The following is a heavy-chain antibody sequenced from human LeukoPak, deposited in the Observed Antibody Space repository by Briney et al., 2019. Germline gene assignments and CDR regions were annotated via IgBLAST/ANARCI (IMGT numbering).Heavy chain of an antibody. V-gene: IGHV1-69*13. CDR2: IIPIFGTA. D-gene: IGHD2-2*01. Sequence: SVKVSCKASGGTFSSYAISWVRQAPGQGLAWMGGIIPIFGTANYAQKFQGRVTITADESTSTAYMELSSLRSEDTAVYYCARGYCSSTSCYLLNYYYYYGMDVWGKGTTVTVSS. CDR1: GGTFSSYA. J-gene: IGHJ6*04. CDR3: ARGYCSSTSCYLLNYYYYYGMDV.